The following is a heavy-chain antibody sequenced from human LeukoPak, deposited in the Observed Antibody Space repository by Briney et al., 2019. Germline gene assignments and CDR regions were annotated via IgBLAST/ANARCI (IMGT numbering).Heavy chain of an antibody. CDR1: GGSISSYY. V-gene: IGHV4-59*01. D-gene: IGHD3-3*01. J-gene: IGHJ6*02. Sequence: SETLSLTCTVSGGSISSYYWSWIRQPPGKGLEWIGYIYYSGSTNYNPSLKSRVTISVDTSKNQFSLKLSSVTAADTAVYYCARDVSYYDFWSGYYTGRSLGMDVWGQGTTVTVSS. CDR2: IYYSGST. CDR3: ARDVSYYDFWSGYYTGRSLGMDV.